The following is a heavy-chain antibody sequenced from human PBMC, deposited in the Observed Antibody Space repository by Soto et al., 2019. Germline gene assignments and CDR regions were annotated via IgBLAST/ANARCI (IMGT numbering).Heavy chain of an antibody. CDR2: INPNSGGT. Sequence: XSVKVSCTASGCPFTGYYMHWVRQAPGQGLEWMGWINPNSGGTNYAQKFQGRVTMTRDTSISTAYMELSRLRSDDTAVYYCARGEYSSSSAGASGDYWGQGTLVTVSS. CDR1: GCPFTGYY. CDR3: ARGEYSSSSAGASGDY. D-gene: IGHD6-6*01. V-gene: IGHV1-2*02. J-gene: IGHJ4*02.